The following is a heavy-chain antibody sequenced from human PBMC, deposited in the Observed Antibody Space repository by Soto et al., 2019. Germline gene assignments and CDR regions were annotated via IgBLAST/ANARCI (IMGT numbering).Heavy chain of an antibody. CDR1: GFTFSSYA. D-gene: IGHD5-18*01. CDR3: AKGGRYGYGPGDIDAFDI. Sequence: PGGSLRLPCAASGFTFSSYAMSCVRQAPGKGLEWVSAISGSGGSTYYADSVKGRFTISRDNSKNTLYLQMNSLRAEATAVYYCAKGGRYGYGPGDIDAFDILRQGTMVT. V-gene: IGHV3-23*01. J-gene: IGHJ3*02. CDR2: ISGSGGST.